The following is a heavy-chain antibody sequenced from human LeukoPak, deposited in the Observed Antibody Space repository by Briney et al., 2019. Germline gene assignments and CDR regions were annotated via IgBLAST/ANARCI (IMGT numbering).Heavy chain of an antibody. D-gene: IGHD3-22*01. J-gene: IGHJ4*02. V-gene: IGHV4-59*01. Sequence: KTSETLSLTCTVSGVSISSYYWSWIRQPPGKGLEWIGYIYYSGSTNYNPSLKSRVTISVDTSKNQFSLKLSSVTAADTAVYYCAREEYYYDSSGHFDYWGQGTLVTVSS. CDR3: AREEYYYDSSGHFDY. CDR1: GVSISSYY. CDR2: IYYSGST.